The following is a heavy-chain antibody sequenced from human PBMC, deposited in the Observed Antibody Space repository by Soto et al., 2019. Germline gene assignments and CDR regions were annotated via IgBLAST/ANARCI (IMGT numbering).Heavy chain of an antibody. J-gene: IGHJ4*02. Sequence: ASVNVSCKASGYTFTSYVISWVRQAPGQGLEWMGWISAYNGNTNYAQKLQGRVTMTTDTSTSTAYMELRSLRSDDTAVYYCARRGSGYSPGPLDYWGQGTLVTVSS. CDR1: GYTFTSYV. V-gene: IGHV1-18*01. CDR3: ARRGSGYSPGPLDY. D-gene: IGHD3-22*01. CDR2: ISAYNGNT.